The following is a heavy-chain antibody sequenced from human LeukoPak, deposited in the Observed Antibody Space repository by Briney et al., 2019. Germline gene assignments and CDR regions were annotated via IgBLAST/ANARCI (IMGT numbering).Heavy chain of an antibody. J-gene: IGHJ4*02. Sequence: GGSPRLSCEASGFTFSSHAIHWVRQAPGKGLEWVAFISYDGVNKHYADSVKGRFTLSRDNSKNTLYLQMNSLRAEDTAVYYCARDVSYHYSFDYWGQGTLVTVSS. D-gene: IGHD3-16*02. CDR3: ARDVSYHYSFDY. V-gene: IGHV3-30-3*01. CDR2: ISYDGVNK. CDR1: GFTFSSHA.